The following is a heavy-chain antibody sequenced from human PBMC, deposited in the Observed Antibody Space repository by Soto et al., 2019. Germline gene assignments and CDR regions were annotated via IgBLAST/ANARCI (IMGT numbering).Heavy chain of an antibody. CDR2: IYPGDSDT. D-gene: IGHD3-16*01. CDR3: ARHFSISVEYEGPYGMDV. CDR1: GYSFTSYW. Sequence: EVQLVQSGAEVKKPGESLKISCKGSGYSFTSYWIGWVRQMPGKGLEWMGIIYPGDSDTRYSPSFQGQVTISADKSISPAYLQWSSLKASDTAMYYCARHFSISVEYEGPYGMDVWGQGTTVTVSS. J-gene: IGHJ6*02. V-gene: IGHV5-51*01.